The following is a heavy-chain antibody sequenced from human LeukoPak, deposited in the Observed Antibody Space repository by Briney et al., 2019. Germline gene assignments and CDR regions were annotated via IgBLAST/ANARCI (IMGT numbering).Heavy chain of an antibody. V-gene: IGHV3-48*03. CDR3: ARDRYTMVRGALDAFDI. CDR2: ISGSGSTI. CDR1: GFTFSSYE. Sequence: PGGSLRLSCAASGFTFSSYEMNWVRQAPGKGLEWVSYISGSGSTIYYADSVKGRFTISRDNAKNSLYLQMNSLRAEDTAVYYCARDRYTMVRGALDAFDIWGQGTMVTVSS. J-gene: IGHJ3*02. D-gene: IGHD3-10*01.